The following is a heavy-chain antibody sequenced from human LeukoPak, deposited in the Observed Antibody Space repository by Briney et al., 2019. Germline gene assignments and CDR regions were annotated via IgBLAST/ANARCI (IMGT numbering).Heavy chain of an antibody. CDR1: GYTLTSYG. J-gene: IGHJ3*02. D-gene: IGHD3-22*01. CDR3: AREKGYYDSSGYYSRAFDI. Sequence: ASVKVSCKASGYTLTSYGITWVRQAPGQGLEWMGWMNPNSGNTGYAQKFQGRVTITRNTSISTAYMELSSLRSEDTAVYYCAREKGYYDSSGYYSRAFDIWGQGTMVTVSS. V-gene: IGHV1-8*03. CDR2: MNPNSGNT.